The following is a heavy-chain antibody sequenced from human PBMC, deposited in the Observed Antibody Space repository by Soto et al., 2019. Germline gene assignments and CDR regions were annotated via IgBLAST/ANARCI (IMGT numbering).Heavy chain of an antibody. Sequence: ASVKGSCKASGYTFTNNVIHWLRQAPGQTLEWMGWIHTAKGNTKYSQKFEARVTLTRDTAASTAYMELNSLRSDDTAVYYCPSDPICPYNPTYARLTSVAPWGQATMLPVSS. CDR1: GYTFTNNV. V-gene: IGHV1-3*04. CDR2: IHTAKGNT. J-gene: IGHJ5*02. CDR3: PSDPICPYNPTYARLTSVAP. D-gene: IGHD3-10*01.